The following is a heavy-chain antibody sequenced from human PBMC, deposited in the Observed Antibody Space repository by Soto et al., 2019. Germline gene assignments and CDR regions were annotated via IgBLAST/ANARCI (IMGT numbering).Heavy chain of an antibody. J-gene: IGHJ4*02. CDR1: GFTCSSYG. V-gene: IGHV3-30*18. D-gene: IGHD4-17*01. CDR3: AKDRSGTVADYFDY. CDR2: ISYDGSNK. Sequence: PGGSLRLSCAASGFTCSSYGMHWVRQAPGKGLEWVAVISYDGSNKYYADSVKGRFTISRDNSKNTLYLQMNSLRAEDTAVYYCAKDRSGTVADYFDYWGQGTLVTVSS.